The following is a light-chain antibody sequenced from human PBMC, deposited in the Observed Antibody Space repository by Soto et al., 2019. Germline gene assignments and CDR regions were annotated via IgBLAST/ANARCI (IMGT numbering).Light chain of an antibody. CDR1: QSISSW. J-gene: IGKJ1*01. CDR2: KAP. Sequence: PSTLSASVVDRVTITCRASQSISSWLAWYQQKPGTAPKLLIYKAPTLQSGVPSRFSGSGSGTEFTLTISSLQPDDSATYYCQQYNYNWTFGQGIKV. CDR3: QQYNYNWT. V-gene: IGKV1-5*03.